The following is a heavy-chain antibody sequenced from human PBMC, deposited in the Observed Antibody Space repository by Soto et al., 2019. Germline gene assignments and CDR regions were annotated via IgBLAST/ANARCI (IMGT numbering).Heavy chain of an antibody. J-gene: IGHJ4*02. Sequence: QVQLQESGPGLVKPSETLSLTCTVSGGSINSHYLAWIRQPPGKGLELLGYIYYTGSTEYNPSLKGQVTMSLDTSRTRFSLKMRSVTAADTAKYYCARATSNIGPDYWGQGTLVNVSS. CDR2: IYYTGST. CDR1: GGSINSHY. CDR3: ARATSNIGPDY. V-gene: IGHV4-59*11. D-gene: IGHD3-3*01.